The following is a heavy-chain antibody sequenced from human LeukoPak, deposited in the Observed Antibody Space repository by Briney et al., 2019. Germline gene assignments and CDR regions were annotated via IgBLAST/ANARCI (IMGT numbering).Heavy chain of an antibody. CDR3: ATGGYCSSTSCYTSFGY. J-gene: IGHJ4*02. Sequence: ASVKVSRKVSGYTLTELSMHWVRQAPGKGLEWMGGFDPEDGETIYAQKFQGRVTMTEDTSTDTAYMELSSLRSEDTAVYYCATGGYCSSTSCYTSFGYWGQGTLVTVSS. D-gene: IGHD2-2*02. CDR1: GYTLTELS. V-gene: IGHV1-24*01. CDR2: FDPEDGET.